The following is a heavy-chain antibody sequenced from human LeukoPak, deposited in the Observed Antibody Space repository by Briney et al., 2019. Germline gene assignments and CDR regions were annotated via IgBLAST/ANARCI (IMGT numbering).Heavy chain of an antibody. D-gene: IGHD5-18*01. V-gene: IGHV3-7*01. J-gene: IGHJ4*02. Sequence: PGGSLRLSCAASGFTFSSYWMSWVRQAPGKGLEWVANIKQDGSEKYYVDSVKGRFTISRDNAKNSLYLQMNSLRAEDTAVYYCARAKRSQRGYSYGYFGYWGQGTLVTVSS. CDR3: ARAKRSQRGYSYGYFGY. CDR2: IKQDGSEK. CDR1: GFTFSSYW.